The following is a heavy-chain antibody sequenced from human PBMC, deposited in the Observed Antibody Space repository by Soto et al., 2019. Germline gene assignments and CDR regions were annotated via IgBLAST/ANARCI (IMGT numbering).Heavy chain of an antibody. CDR1: GLTLSAYT. Sequence: GGSLRLPCVASGLTLSAYTRSRVRQAPGKGLEWVSAILQNGETYYADSVRGRFTISRDNSNNIVHLQMDSLRAEDTAVYYCAKDRQPDGRWPFDHWGQGTLVTVSS. CDR3: AKDRQPDGRWPFDH. J-gene: IGHJ4*02. V-gene: IGHV3-23*05. D-gene: IGHD2-8*01. CDR2: ILQNGET.